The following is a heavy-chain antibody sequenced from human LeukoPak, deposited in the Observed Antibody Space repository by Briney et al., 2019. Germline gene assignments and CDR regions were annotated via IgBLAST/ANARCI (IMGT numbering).Heavy chain of an antibody. CDR2: INSDRINT. CDR1: GFTFSSYW. V-gene: IGHV3-74*01. CDR3: AKRSAAGTVGYFDY. D-gene: IGHD6-13*01. Sequence: GGSLRLSCAASGFTFSSYWMHWVRQAPGKGLVWVSRINSDRINTSYADSVKGRFTISRDNAKNTLNLQMNSLRPEDTALYYCAKRSAAGTVGYFDYWGQGTLVTVSS. J-gene: IGHJ4*02.